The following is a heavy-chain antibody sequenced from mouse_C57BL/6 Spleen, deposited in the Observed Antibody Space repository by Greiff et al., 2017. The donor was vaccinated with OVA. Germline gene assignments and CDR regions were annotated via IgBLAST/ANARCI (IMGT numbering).Heavy chain of an antibody. Sequence: EVKVEESGGGLVKPGGSLKLSCAASGFTFSSYAMSWVRQTPEKRLEWVATISDGGSYTYYPDNVKGRFTISRDNAKNNLYLQMSHLKSEDTAMYYCARDGAPITTVVAKDYFDYWGQGTTLTVSS. V-gene: IGHV5-4*01. D-gene: IGHD1-1*01. CDR2: ISDGGSYT. CDR1: GFTFSSYA. CDR3: ARDGAPITTVVAKDYFDY. J-gene: IGHJ2*01.